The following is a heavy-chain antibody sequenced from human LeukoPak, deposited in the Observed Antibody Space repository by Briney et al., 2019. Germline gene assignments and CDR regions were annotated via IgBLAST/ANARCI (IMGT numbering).Heavy chain of an antibody. Sequence: GGSLRLSCAASGFTFSNYWMTWVRQAPGKGLEWVVNIKQDGSVRYYVDSVKARFTISRDNPKNSLSLQLNSLRAEDTAVYYCARIGYSSSSLDYWGQGTLVTVSS. D-gene: IGHD6-6*01. CDR2: IKQDGSVR. J-gene: IGHJ4*02. CDR1: GFTFSNYW. V-gene: IGHV3-7*01. CDR3: ARIGYSSSSLDY.